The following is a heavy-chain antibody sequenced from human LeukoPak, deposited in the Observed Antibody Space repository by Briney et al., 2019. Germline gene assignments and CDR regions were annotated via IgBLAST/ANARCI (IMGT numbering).Heavy chain of an antibody. J-gene: IGHJ5*02. D-gene: IGHD3-10*01. CDR1: GFTFSSYD. CDR2: ISSGGDT. CDR3: ARGLRGGFDP. Sequence: GRSLRLSCAASGFTFSSYDMHWVRQATGKGLEWVSGISSGGDTYYPASVKGRFTISRENAKNSLYLQMNSLRAGDMAVYYCARGLRGGFDPWGQGTLDTASS. V-gene: IGHV3-13*01.